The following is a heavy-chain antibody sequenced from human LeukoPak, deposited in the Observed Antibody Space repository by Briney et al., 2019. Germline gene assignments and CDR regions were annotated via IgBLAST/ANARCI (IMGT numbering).Heavy chain of an antibody. Sequence: PGGSLRLSCAASGFTFSSYGMHWVRQAPGKGLEWVAVIWYDGSNKYYADSVKGRFTISRDNSKNTLYLQMNSLRAEDTAVYYCATLGASDRFDSWGQGTLVTVSS. J-gene: IGHJ4*02. CDR3: ATLGASDRFDS. CDR2: IWYDGSNK. D-gene: IGHD3-3*02. V-gene: IGHV3-33*01. CDR1: GFTFSSYG.